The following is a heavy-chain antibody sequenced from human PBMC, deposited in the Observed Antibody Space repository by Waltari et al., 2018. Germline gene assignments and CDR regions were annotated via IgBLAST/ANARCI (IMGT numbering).Heavy chain of an antibody. CDR3: AGGYSSYYGMDV. D-gene: IGHD6-13*01. J-gene: IGHJ6*02. Sequence: EVQLVESGGGLVKPGGSLRLSCAASGFTFNTYTMNWVRQAPGKGLDCVSSISSTSSDIYYADSVKGRFTISRDNAKSSLYLQLNSLRAEDMAVYYCAGGYSSYYGMDVWGQGTTVTFSS. V-gene: IGHV3-21*02. CDR1: GFTFNTYT. CDR2: ISSTSSDI.